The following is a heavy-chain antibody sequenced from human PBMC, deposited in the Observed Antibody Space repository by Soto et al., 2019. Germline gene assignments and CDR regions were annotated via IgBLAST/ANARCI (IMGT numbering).Heavy chain of an antibody. V-gene: IGHV3-7*01. Sequence: EVQLVESGGGFVQPGGSLRLSCAASEYIHKNYWMKWVRQAPGQGLEWVATIKEDGSEKYYVDSVRGRFTISRDNARNSLSRQMDSLSAEDTAVYYCATTAGYWGRGTLVTVSS. CDR3: ATTAGY. J-gene: IGHJ4*02. CDR2: IKEDGSEK. CDR1: EYIHKNYW. D-gene: IGHD2-15*01.